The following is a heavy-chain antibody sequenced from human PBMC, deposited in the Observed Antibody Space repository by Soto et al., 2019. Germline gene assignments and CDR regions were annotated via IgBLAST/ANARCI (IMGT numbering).Heavy chain of an antibody. CDR3: EKDPSGSYYPVGAFDI. Sequence: EVQLVESGGGLVQPGRSLRLSCAASGFTFDDYAMHWVRQAPGKGLEWVSGISWNSGSIGYADSVKGRFTISRDNAKNSLYLQMNSLRAEDTALYYCEKDPSGSYYPVGAFDIWGQGTMVTVSS. CDR1: GFTFDDYA. V-gene: IGHV3-9*01. CDR2: ISWNSGSI. D-gene: IGHD3-10*01. J-gene: IGHJ3*02.